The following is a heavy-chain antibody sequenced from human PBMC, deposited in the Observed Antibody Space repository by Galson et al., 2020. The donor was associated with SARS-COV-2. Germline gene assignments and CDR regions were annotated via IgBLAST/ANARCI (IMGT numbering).Heavy chain of an antibody. CDR2: ISYEGSNK. CDR3: AKRGEHFLSAYYVNH. V-gene: IGHV3-30*18. D-gene: IGHD3-3*02. CDR1: GFNFNNYG. Sequence: GGSLRLSCGASGFNFNNYGMHWVRQAPGKGLEWVAIISYEGSNKYYADSVKGRFTVSRDNSKNTLFLQMNSLRSEDTAVYYCAKRGEHFLSAYYVNHWGQGTLVTVSS. J-gene: IGHJ5*02.